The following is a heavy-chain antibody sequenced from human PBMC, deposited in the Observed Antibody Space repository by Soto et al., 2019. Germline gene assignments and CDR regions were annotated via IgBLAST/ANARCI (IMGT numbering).Heavy chain of an antibody. Sequence: SETLSLTCAVYGGSVSSRSFYWGWIRQAPGKGLEWIGDLYYSGTTYYNPSLKSRATISVDKSKNQFSLKLSSVTAADTAVYYCARARNKAGDFDYWGQGTLVTVSS. J-gene: IGHJ4*02. CDR2: LYYSGTT. D-gene: IGHD6-19*01. CDR3: ARARNKAGDFDY. CDR1: GGSVSSRSFY. V-gene: IGHV4-39*07.